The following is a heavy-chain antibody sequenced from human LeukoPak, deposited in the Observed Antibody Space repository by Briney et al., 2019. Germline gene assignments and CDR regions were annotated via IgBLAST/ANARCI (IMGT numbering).Heavy chain of an antibody. V-gene: IGHV1-2*02. CDR3: ALWGRGSYYDY. CDR2: INPNSGYT. J-gene: IGHJ4*02. CDR1: GYTFTGYY. D-gene: IGHD1-26*01. Sequence: ASVKVSCKASGYTFTGYYMHWVRQAPGQGLEWMGWINPNSGYTNYAQKFQGRVTMTSDTSISTAYMELSRLGSDDTAVYYCALWGRGSYYDYWGQGTLVTVSS.